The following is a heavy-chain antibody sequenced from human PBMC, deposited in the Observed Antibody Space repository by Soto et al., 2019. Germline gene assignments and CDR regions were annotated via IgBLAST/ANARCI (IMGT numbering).Heavy chain of an antibody. CDR2: IYYSGST. CDR3: ARIEGYVLRDYYYGMDV. V-gene: IGHV4-31*03. Sequence: QVQLQESGPGLVKPSQTLSLTCTVSGGSISSGGYYWSWIRQHPGKGLEWIGYIYYSGSTYYNPSLQSRVTISVDTSKNQFSLKLSSVTAADTAVYYCARIEGYVLRDYYYGMDVWGQGTTVTVSS. D-gene: IGHD3-3*01. CDR1: GGSISSGGYY. J-gene: IGHJ6*02.